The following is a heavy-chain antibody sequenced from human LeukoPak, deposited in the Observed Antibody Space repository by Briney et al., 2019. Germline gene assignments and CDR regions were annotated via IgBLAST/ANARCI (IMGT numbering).Heavy chain of an antibody. D-gene: IGHD2-21*02. CDR1: GASISSYY. V-gene: IGHV4-4*07. CDR2: IRTTGST. CDR3: ARRGRRAVTAIDY. J-gene: IGHJ4*02. Sequence: SETLSLTCTVSGASISSYYWSWIRQPAGKGLGWIGRIRTTGSTNYNPSLKSRVTMSVDTSKNQISLKLSSVTAADTAVYYCARRGRRAVTAIDYWGQGTLVTVSS.